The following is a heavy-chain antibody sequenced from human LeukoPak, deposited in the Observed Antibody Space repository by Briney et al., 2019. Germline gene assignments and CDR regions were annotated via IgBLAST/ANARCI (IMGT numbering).Heavy chain of an antibody. CDR3: ARVFIGDYGDYQFDY. D-gene: IGHD4-17*01. Sequence: GGSLRLSCAASGFIFSSYGMNWVRQAPGKGLEWVSYISSSSSAIYYADSVKGRFTISRDNAKNSLYLQMNSLRAEDTAVYYCARVFIGDYGDYQFDYWGQGTLVTVSS. CDR2: ISSSSSAI. V-gene: IGHV3-48*01. CDR1: GFIFSSYG. J-gene: IGHJ4*02.